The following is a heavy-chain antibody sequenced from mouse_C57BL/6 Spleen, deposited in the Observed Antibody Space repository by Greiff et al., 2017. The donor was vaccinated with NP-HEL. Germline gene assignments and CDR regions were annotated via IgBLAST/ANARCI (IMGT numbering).Heavy chain of an antibody. V-gene: IGHV1-82*01. J-gene: IGHJ3*01. CDR1: GYAFSSSW. CDR2: IYPGDGDT. Sequence: VQLKESGPELVKPGASVKISCKASGYAFSSSWMNWVKQRPGKGLEWIGRIYPGDGDTNYNGKFKGKATLTADKSSSTAYMQLSSLTSEDSAVYFCARDYYGSLFAYWGQGTLVTVSA. D-gene: IGHD1-1*01. CDR3: ARDYYGSLFAY.